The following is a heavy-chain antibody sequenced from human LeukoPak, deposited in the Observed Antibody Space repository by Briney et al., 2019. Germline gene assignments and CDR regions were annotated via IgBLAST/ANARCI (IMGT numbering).Heavy chain of an antibody. CDR1: GYTFSGTGWY. J-gene: IGHJ4*02. Sequence: ASVKVSCKASGYTFSGTGWYLYWLRQAPGQGLECMGWIYPNNGATAYAQKFQGRVTMTRDTSISTAYMELSRLRSDDTAVYYCARDFGNFWSGLIDYWGQGTLVTVSS. V-gene: IGHV1-2*02. CDR2: IYPNNGAT. D-gene: IGHD3-3*01. CDR3: ARDFGNFWSGLIDY.